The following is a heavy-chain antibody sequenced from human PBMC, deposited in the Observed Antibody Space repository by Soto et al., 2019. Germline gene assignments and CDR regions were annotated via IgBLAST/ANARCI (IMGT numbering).Heavy chain of an antibody. CDR3: ARAGVTIFGVVIYYYYGMDV. D-gene: IGHD3-3*01. CDR1: GGSISSGYY. Sequence: PSETLSLTCTVSGGSISSGYYWGWIRQPPGKGLEWIGSIYHSGSTYYNPSLKSRVTISVDTSKNQFSLKLSSVTAADTAVYYCARAGVTIFGVVIYYYYGMDVWGQGTTVTVSS. CDR2: IYHSGST. V-gene: IGHV4-38-2*02. J-gene: IGHJ6*02.